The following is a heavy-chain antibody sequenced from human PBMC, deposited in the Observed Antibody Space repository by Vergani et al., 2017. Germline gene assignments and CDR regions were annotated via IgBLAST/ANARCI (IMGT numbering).Heavy chain of an antibody. D-gene: IGHD3-16*01. V-gene: IGHV4-38-2*02. J-gene: IGHJ3*02. CDR1: GYSISRGYY. CDR3: ARQFWVSQGVGAFET. Sequence: QVQLQESGPGLVKPSETLSLTCSVSGYSISRGYYWGWIRQPPGKGLAWIATVFHSGSAYYNPSLTRRVTISVETSKNQFSLRLTTLTAADTAVYYCARQFWVSQGVGAFETWGRGTEVSVSS. CDR2: VFHSGSA.